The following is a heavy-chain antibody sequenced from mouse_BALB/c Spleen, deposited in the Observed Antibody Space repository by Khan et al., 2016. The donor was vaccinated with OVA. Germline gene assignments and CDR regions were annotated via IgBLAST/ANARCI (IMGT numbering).Heavy chain of an antibody. J-gene: IGHJ3*01. V-gene: IGHV3-6*02. D-gene: IGHD3-3*01. CDR1: GYSITSGYY. CDR3: AREGRWFDY. Sequence: EVQLQESGPGLVKPSQSLSLTCSVTGYSITSGYYWNWIRQFPGNKLEWMGYITSGGSFNYNPSLKNRISITRDTSNNQFFLQLNSVTPEDTATXYGAREGRWFDYWGQGTLVTVSA. CDR2: ITSGGSF.